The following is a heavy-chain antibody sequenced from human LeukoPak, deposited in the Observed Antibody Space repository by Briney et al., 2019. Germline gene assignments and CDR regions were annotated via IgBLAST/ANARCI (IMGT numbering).Heavy chain of an antibody. Sequence: PSETLSLTCTVSGGSITNHYWSWIRQPPGKGLEWIGYIYYSGSTNYNPSLKRRVTISVDTSKNQFSLNLRSMAAADTAVYFCAKHLTNAYYDMIWFDPWGQGTLVTVSS. CDR2: IYYSGST. CDR1: GGSITNHY. J-gene: IGHJ5*02. V-gene: IGHV4-59*11. D-gene: IGHD3-22*01. CDR3: AKHLTNAYYDMIWFDP.